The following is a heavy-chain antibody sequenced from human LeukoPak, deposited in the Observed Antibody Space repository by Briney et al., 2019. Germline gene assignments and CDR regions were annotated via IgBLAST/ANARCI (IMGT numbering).Heavy chain of an antibody. CDR3: VPYSTSSGGLFDP. V-gene: IGHV3-7*01. CDR1: GFTFSTYW. J-gene: IGHJ5*02. Sequence: GGSLRLSCAASGFTFSTYWMSWVRQAPGKGLEWVANIKQDGSEKYYVDSVKGRFTISRDNARSSLYLQMNSLRVEDTAVYYCVPYSTSSGGLFDPWGQGILVTVSS. CDR2: IKQDGSEK. D-gene: IGHD6-6*01.